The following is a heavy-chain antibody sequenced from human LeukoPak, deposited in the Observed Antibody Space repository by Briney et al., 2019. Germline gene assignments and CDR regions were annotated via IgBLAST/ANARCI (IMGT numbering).Heavy chain of an antibody. Sequence: ASVKVSCTASGYTFTGYYMHSVRQAPGQGLEWMGWINPNSGGTNYAQKFQGRVTITRDTSISTAYMELSRLGSDDTAVYYCARRYSPTGPFDCWGQGTLVTVSS. CDR1: GYTFTGYY. J-gene: IGHJ4*02. D-gene: IGHD1-14*01. CDR3: ARRYSPTGPFDC. CDR2: INPNSGGT. V-gene: IGHV1-2*02.